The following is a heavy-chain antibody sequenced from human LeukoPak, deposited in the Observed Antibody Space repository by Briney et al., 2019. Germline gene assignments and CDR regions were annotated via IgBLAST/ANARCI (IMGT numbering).Heavy chain of an antibody. V-gene: IGHV4-4*07. D-gene: IGHD5-12*01. Sequence: KPSETLSLTCTVSGGSISSYYWSWIRQPAGKGLEWIGRIYTSGSTNYNPSLKSRVTMSVDTSKNQFSLKLSSVTAADTAVYYCARGHPLLSGGYDQSGYWGQGTLVTVSS. CDR1: GGSISSYY. J-gene: IGHJ4*02. CDR3: ARGHPLLSGGYDQSGY. CDR2: IYTSGST.